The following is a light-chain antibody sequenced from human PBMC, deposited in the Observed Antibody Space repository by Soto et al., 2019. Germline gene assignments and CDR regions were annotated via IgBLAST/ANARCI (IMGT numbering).Light chain of an antibody. Sequence: SYELTQSPSMSVSPGQTASITCSGDKLGDKYVCWYQQKPGQSPVLVIYEDNKRPSGIPERFSGSNSGNTATLIISGTQPLDEADYYCQTWDTSTLVFGGGTKLTVL. CDR2: EDN. CDR1: KLGDKY. V-gene: IGLV3-1*01. CDR3: QTWDTSTLV. J-gene: IGLJ2*01.